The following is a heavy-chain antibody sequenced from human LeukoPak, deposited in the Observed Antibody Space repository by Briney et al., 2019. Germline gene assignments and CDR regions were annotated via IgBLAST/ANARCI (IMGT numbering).Heavy chain of an antibody. CDR2: INLSDSDT. CDR3: ARHKSKEEGSYYFDY. D-gene: IGHD2-15*01. V-gene: IGHV5-51*01. J-gene: IGHJ4*02. Sequence: GESLKISCKGSGYSFTSYWIGWVRQMPGKGLEWMEIINLSDSDTRYSPSFQGQVTFSVDKSISTAYLQWSSLKASDTAMYYCARHKSKEEGSYYFDYWGQGTLVTVSS. CDR1: GYSFTSYW.